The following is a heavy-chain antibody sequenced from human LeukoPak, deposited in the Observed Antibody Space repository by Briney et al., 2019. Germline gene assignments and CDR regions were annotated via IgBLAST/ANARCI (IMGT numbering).Heavy chain of an antibody. CDR2: ISYDGSNK. V-gene: IGHV3-30*18. D-gene: IGHD6-13*01. CDR1: GFTFSSYG. CDR3: AKDIAAALYY. J-gene: IGHJ4*02. Sequence: PGGSLRLSCAASGFTFSSYGMHWVRQAPGKGLEWVAVISYDGSNKYYADSVKGRFTISRDNSKNTLYLQMNSLRAEDTAVYYCAKDIAAALYYWGLGTLVTVSS.